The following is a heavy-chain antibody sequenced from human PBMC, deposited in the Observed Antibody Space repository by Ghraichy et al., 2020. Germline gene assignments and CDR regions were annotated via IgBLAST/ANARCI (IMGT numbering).Heavy chain of an antibody. D-gene: IGHD3-10*01. V-gene: IGHV4-34*01. CDR3: ARGRGRRAPQYYYGSEDAFDI. Sequence: SETLSLTCAVYGGSFSGYYWSWIRQPPGKGLEWIGEINHSGSTNYNPSLKSRVTISVDTSKNQFSLKLSSVTAADTAVYYCARGRGRRAPQYYYGSEDAFDIWCQGTMVTVSS. CDR2: INHSGST. J-gene: IGHJ3*02. CDR1: GGSFSGYY.